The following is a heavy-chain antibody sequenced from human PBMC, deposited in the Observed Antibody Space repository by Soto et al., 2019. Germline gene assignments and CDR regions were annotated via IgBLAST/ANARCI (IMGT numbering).Heavy chain of an antibody. J-gene: IGHJ5*02. CDR1: GGSFSGYY. Sequence: SETLSLTCAVYGGSFSGYYWSWIRQPPGKGLEWIGEINHSGSTNYNPSLKSRVTISVDTSKNQFSLKLSSVTAADTAVYYCARGSRVLRYFDWLPKGWFDPWGQGTLVTVSS. V-gene: IGHV4-34*01. CDR3: ARGSRVLRYFDWLPKGWFDP. CDR2: INHSGST. D-gene: IGHD3-9*01.